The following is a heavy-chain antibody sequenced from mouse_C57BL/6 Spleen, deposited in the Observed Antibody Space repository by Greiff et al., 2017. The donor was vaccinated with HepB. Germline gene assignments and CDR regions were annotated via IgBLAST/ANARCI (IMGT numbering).Heavy chain of an antibody. D-gene: IGHD2-12*01. CDR2: IYPRSGNT. V-gene: IGHV1-81*01. CDR1: GYTFTSYG. CDR3: ARRWPYDGDWYFDV. J-gene: IGHJ1*03. Sequence: QVQLQQSGAELARPGASVKLSCKASGYTFTSYGISWVKQRTGQGLEWIGEIYPRSGNTYYNEKFKGKATLTADKSSSTAYMELRSLTSEDSAVYFCARRWPYDGDWYFDVWGTGTTVTVSS.